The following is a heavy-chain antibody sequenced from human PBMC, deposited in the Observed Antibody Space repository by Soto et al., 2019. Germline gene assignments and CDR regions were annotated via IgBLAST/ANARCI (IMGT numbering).Heavy chain of an antibody. V-gene: IGHV3-23*01. J-gene: IGHJ4*02. CDR2: ISVGGDST. CDR3: AKDRARAPLC. D-gene: IGHD3-10*01. Sequence: EVQLLESGGGLVQPGGSLRLSCAASGLTFSSYVMSWVRQAPGKGLEWVSSISVGGDSTHYADSVKGRFTISRDNSKNALLLLMISLSGEDTAVYYCAKDRARAPLCWGQGILVTVSS. CDR1: GLTFSSYV.